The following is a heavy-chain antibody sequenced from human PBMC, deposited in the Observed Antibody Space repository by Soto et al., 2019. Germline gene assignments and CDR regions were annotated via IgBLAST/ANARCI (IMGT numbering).Heavy chain of an antibody. J-gene: IGHJ6*02. Sequence: ASVKVSFKASGYTFTDYYMHWLRQAPGQGLGWMGWINPNSGGTNYAQKFQGGVTMTRDTSISTAYMELNRLRSDDTAVYYCARDQSPSSGWPGMDVWGQGTTVTVSS. CDR2: INPNSGGT. CDR3: ARDQSPSSGWPGMDV. CDR1: GYTFTDYY. V-gene: IGHV1-2*02. D-gene: IGHD6-19*01.